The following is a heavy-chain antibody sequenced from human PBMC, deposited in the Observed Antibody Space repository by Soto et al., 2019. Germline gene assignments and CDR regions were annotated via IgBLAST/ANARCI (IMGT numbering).Heavy chain of an antibody. CDR1: GYRLGGAW. Sequence: GESLKISCKGAGYRLGGAWIGWVRQMPGKGLEWMGIIKPGGSDLRYSPSFRGQVTISADEAVNTAFLQWNSLKASDTAMYYCARQFSYISDFWGQGTLVTVSS. V-gene: IGHV5-51*01. CDR2: IKPGGSDL. D-gene: IGHD1-26*01. CDR3: ARQFSYISDF. J-gene: IGHJ4*02.